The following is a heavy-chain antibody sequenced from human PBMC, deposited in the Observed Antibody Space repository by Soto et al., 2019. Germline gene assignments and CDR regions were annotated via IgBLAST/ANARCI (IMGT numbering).Heavy chain of an antibody. CDR1: GLTFRNDW. D-gene: IGHD4-17*01. CDR2: INQDGSER. J-gene: IGHJ4*02. V-gene: IGHV3-7*03. CDR3: AVYGYGVSAAAY. Sequence: GSLRLSCAGSGLTFRNDWLSWVRQAPGKGLGWVANINQDGSERYYVDSVRGRFTISRDNVENSLYLQLNSLRPEDTAVYYCAVYGYGVSAAAYWGQGTLVTVSS.